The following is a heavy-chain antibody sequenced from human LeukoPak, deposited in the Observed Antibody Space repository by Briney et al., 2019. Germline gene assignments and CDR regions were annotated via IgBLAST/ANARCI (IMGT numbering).Heavy chain of an antibody. D-gene: IGHD6-13*01. Sequence: ASVKVSCKVSGYTLTELSMHWVRQAPGKGLEWMGGFDPEDGETIYAQKFQGRVTMTTDTSTSTAYMELRSLRSDDTAVYYCARSYSPLYYFDYWGQGTLVTVSS. CDR1: GYTLTELS. V-gene: IGHV1-24*01. CDR3: ARSYSPLYYFDY. J-gene: IGHJ4*02. CDR2: FDPEDGET.